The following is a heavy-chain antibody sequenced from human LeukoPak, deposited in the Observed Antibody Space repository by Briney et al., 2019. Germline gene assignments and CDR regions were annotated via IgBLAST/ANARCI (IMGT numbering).Heavy chain of an antibody. V-gene: IGHV3-21*01. D-gene: IGHD5-18*01. CDR3: AGGDTSMVIIIY. J-gene: IGHJ4*02. CDR1: GFTFSSYS. CDR2: ISSGSNYK. Sequence: GGSLRLSCAASGFTFSSYSMNWVRQAPGKGLEWVSSISSGSNYKYCADSVKGRFTISRDNAKNSLFLQMDSLRAEDTAVYYCAGGDTSMVIIIYWGQGTLVTVSS.